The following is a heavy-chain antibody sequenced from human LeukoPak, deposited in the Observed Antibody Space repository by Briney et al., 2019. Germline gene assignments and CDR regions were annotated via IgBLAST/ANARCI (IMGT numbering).Heavy chain of an antibody. J-gene: IGHJ4*02. D-gene: IGHD2-2*01. CDR2: ISGSGGST. V-gene: IGHV3-23*01. Sequence: PGGPLRLSCAASGFTFSSYAMSWVRQAPGKGLEWVSAISGSGGSTYYADSVKGRFTISRDNSKNTLYLQMNSLRAEDTAVYYCAKELGYCSSTSCYQGESFDYWGQGTLVTVSS. CDR1: GFTFSSYA. CDR3: AKELGYCSSTSCYQGESFDY.